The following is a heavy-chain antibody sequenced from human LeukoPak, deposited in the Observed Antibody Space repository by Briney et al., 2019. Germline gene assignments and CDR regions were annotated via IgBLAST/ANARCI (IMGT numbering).Heavy chain of an antibody. Sequence: GGSLRLSCAASGFTFSSYAMSWVRQAPGKGLEWVSAISGSGGTTSYADSVKGWFTISRDHSKNTLSLQMNSLRAEDTAVYYCAKDSDELIAAAYNWFDPWGRGTLVTVSS. CDR3: AKDSDELIAAAYNWFDP. CDR2: ISGSGGTT. D-gene: IGHD6-13*01. V-gene: IGHV3-23*01. J-gene: IGHJ5*02. CDR1: GFTFSSYA.